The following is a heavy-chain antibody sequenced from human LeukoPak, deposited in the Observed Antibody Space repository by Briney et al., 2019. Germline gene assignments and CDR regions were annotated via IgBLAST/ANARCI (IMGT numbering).Heavy chain of an antibody. D-gene: IGHD2-2*01. CDR3: ARAACSSTSCYLGSAFDI. V-gene: IGHV4-4*07. CDR1: GGSISSYY. Sequence: PSETLSLTCTVSGGSISSYYWSWIRQPAGNGLEWIGRIYTSGSTNYNPSLKSRVTMSVDTSKNQFSLKLSSVTAADTAVYYCARAACSSTSCYLGSAFDIWGQGTMVTVSS. J-gene: IGHJ3*02. CDR2: IYTSGST.